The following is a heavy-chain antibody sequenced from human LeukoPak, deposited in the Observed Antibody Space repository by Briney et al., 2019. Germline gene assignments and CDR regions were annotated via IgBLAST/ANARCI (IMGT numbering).Heavy chain of an antibody. CDR1: GGSICSYY. V-gene: IGHV4-4*07. Sequence: SETLSLTCTVSGGSICSYYWSWIRQPAGKGLEWIGRIYTSGSTNYNPSLKSRVTMSVDTSKNQFSLKLSSVTAADTAVYYCARSDREWYPEWYFDYWGQGTLVTVSS. J-gene: IGHJ4*02. CDR3: ARSDREWYPEWYFDY. D-gene: IGHD3-3*01. CDR2: IYTSGST.